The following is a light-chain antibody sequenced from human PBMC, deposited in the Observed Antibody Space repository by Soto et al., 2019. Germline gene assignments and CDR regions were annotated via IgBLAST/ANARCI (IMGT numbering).Light chain of an antibody. CDR1: SSDIGAYNY. J-gene: IGLJ1*01. CDR3: SSYTSSNTPYV. Sequence: QSALTQSASVSGSPGQSITISCTGTSSDIGAYNYVSWYQQHPGKAPEGMIHDVSNRPSGVSSRFSGSKSGNTASLTISGLQAEDEADYYCSSYTSSNTPYVFGTGTKLTVL. CDR2: DVS. V-gene: IGLV2-14*01.